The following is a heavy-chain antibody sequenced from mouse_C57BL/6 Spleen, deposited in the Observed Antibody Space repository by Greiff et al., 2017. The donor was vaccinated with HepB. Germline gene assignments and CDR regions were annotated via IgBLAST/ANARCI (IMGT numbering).Heavy chain of an antibody. V-gene: IGHV1-58*01. CDR1: GYTFTSYG. CDR3: ARGTTVATGNFDV. Sequence: EVQRVESGAELVRPGSSVKMSCKTSGYTFTSYGINWVKQRPGQGLEWIGYIYIGNGYTEYNEKFKGKATLTSDTSSSTAYMQLSSLTSEDSAIYVCARGTTVATGNFDVWGTGTTVTVSS. D-gene: IGHD1-1*01. J-gene: IGHJ1*03. CDR2: IYIGNGYT.